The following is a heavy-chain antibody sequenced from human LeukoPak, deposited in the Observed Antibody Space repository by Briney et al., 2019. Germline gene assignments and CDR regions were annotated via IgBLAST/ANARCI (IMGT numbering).Heavy chain of an antibody. J-gene: IGHJ3*02. Sequence: GGSLRLSCAASGFTFSSYGMSWVRQAPGKGLEWVSGSGSGTSRYYADPVKGRFTISRDNAKNTLYLQMNSLRAEDTAVYYCAKDRRTPDAFDIWGQGTMVTVSS. V-gene: IGHV3-23*01. CDR3: AKDRRTPDAFDI. CDR2: SGSGTSR. D-gene: IGHD2-15*01. CDR1: GFTFSSYG.